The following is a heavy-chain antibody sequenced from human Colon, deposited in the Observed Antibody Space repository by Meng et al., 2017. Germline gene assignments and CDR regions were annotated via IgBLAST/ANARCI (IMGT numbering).Heavy chain of an antibody. J-gene: IGHJ4*02. CDR2: ISSSGSTI. CDR3: TRDLRVPHYYYDSSGYYGTIDY. CDR1: GFTFSDDS. Sequence: GGSLRLSCAVSGFTFSDDSMSWIRQAPGKGLEWVSYISSSGSTIYYADSVKGRFTISRDNAKNSLYLQMNSLRAEDTAVYYCTRDLRVPHYYYDSSGYYGTIDYWGQGTLVTVSS. V-gene: IGHV3-11*01. D-gene: IGHD3-22*01.